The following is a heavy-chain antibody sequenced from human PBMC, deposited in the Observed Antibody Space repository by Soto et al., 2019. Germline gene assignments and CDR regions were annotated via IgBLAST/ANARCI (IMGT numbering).Heavy chain of an antibody. Sequence: QVQLVESGGGVVQPGRSLRLSCAASGLTFSTYAMHWVRQAPGKGLDWVAVISYDGSNKYYADSVKGRFTISRDNSKNPLYLQMNSLRAEDTTVYYCARGGPYYYDSSDWGAFHIWGQGTMVTVSS. J-gene: IGHJ3*02. D-gene: IGHD3-22*01. CDR2: ISYDGSNK. CDR1: GLTFSTYA. V-gene: IGHV3-30-3*01. CDR3: ARGGPYYYDSSDWGAFHI.